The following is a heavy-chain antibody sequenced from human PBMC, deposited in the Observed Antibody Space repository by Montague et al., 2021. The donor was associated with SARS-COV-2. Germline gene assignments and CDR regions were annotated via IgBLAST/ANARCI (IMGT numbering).Heavy chain of an antibody. D-gene: IGHD6-19*01. CDR3: ARDIAVSGLFDY. CDR2: ISISGSP. V-gene: IGHV4-61*02. CDR1: GGSISSGSYY. Sequence: TLSLTCTVSGGSISSGSYYWSWIRQPAGKGLEWIGRISISGSPNYNPSLKSRVTISVDTSKNQFSLKLSSVTAADTAVYYCARDIAVSGLFDYWGHGTLVTVSS. J-gene: IGHJ4*01.